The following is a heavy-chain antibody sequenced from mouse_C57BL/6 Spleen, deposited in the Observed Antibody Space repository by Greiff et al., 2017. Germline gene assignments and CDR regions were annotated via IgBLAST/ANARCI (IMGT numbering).Heavy chain of an antibody. CDR2: IDPSDSYT. J-gene: IGHJ2*01. V-gene: IGHV1-69*01. CDR1: GYTFTSYW. D-gene: IGHD3-2*02. CDR3: ARKGGSGYGYFDY. Sequence: QVQLQQPGAELVMPGASVKLSCKASGYTFTSYWMHWVKQRPGQGLEWIGEIDPSDSYTNYNQKFKGKSTLTVDKSSSTAYMQLSSLTSEDSAVYYCARKGGSGYGYFDYWGQGTTLTVSS.